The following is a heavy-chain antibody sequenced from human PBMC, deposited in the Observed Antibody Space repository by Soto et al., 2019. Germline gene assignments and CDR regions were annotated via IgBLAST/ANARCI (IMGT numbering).Heavy chain of an antibody. CDR1: GGTFSSYA. J-gene: IGHJ5*02. CDR2: IIPIFGTA. Sequence: QVQLVQSGAEVKKPGSSVKVSCKASGGTFSSYAISWVRQAPGQGLEWMGGIIPIFGTANYAQKFQGRVTITADESTSTAYRELSSLRSEDTAVYYCARVRRGSYKEPWFDPWGQGTLVTVSS. D-gene: IGHD1-26*01. V-gene: IGHV1-69*12. CDR3: ARVRRGSYKEPWFDP.